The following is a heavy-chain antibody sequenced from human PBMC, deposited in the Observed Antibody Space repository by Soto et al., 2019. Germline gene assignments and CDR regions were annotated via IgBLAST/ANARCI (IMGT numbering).Heavy chain of an antibody. J-gene: IGHJ3*02. CDR2: MNPNSGNT. CDR3: VRGRYCISTSCPYNYYRGGDAFDI. Sequence: GASVKVSCKASGYIFTSYDINWVRQATGQGLEWMGWMNPNSGNTGYAQKFQGRVTMTRNTSISTAYMELSSLRSEDTAVYYCVRGRYCISTSCPYNYYRGGDAFDIWGQGTMVTVSS. D-gene: IGHD2-2*01. CDR1: GYIFTSYD. V-gene: IGHV1-8*01.